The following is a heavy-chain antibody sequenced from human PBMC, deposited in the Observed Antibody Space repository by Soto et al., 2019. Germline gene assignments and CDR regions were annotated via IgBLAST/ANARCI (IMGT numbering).Heavy chain of an antibody. CDR3: ARRPKYCSSTSCYVGYYYYYMDV. D-gene: IGHD2-2*01. Sequence: SETLSLTCTVSGGSISSSSYYWGWIRQPPGKGLEWIGSIYYSGSTYYNPSLKSRVTISVETSKNQFSLKLSSVTAADTAVYYCARRPKYCSSTSCYVGYYYYYMDVWGKGTTVTVSS. V-gene: IGHV4-39*01. CDR2: IYYSGST. J-gene: IGHJ6*03. CDR1: GGSISSSSYY.